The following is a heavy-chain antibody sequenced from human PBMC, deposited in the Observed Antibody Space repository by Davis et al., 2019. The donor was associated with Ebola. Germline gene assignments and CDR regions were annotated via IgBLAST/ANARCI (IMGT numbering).Heavy chain of an antibody. J-gene: IGHJ3*02. V-gene: IGHV3-48*02. CDR2: ISVGTGTI. D-gene: IGHD2-21*02. CDR3: ARGRDYAFDI. CDR1: GFTFSGSS. Sequence: PGGSLRLSFAASGFTFSGSSMNWVRRAPGKGLEWVAHISVGTGTIEYADPVKGRFTMSRDNAKNSLYPQMNTLRDEDTAVYYCARGRDYAFDIWGQGTMVTVSS.